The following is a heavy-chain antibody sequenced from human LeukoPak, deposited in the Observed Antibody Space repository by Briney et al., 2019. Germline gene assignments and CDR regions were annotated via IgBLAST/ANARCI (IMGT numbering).Heavy chain of an antibody. V-gene: IGHV1-69*05. CDR1: GGTFISYA. CDR2: IIPIFGSA. D-gene: IGHD5-12*01. Sequence: VASVKVSCKASGGTFISYAISLVRQAPGQGLEWMGRIIPIFGSASYARKFQDRVTIITDESTSTVHMELSSLRSEDTAVYYCARGKRESGCDIYHFDYWGQGTRVTVSS. J-gene: IGHJ4*01. CDR3: ARGKRESGCDIYHFDY.